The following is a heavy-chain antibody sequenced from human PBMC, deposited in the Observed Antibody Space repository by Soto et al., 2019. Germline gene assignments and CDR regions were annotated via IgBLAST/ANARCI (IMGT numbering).Heavy chain of an antibody. Sequence: PGESLKISCQGTGYRFSSSWIGWVRQKPGKGLECLGNVYPSDSDVRYSPAFEGQVTISADNSISTAYLQWSSMKASDTAMYYCARPKGESMAYFDYWGQGTLVTVSS. D-gene: IGHD3-10*01. CDR1: GYRFSSSW. CDR2: VYPSDSDV. V-gene: IGHV5-51*01. J-gene: IGHJ4*02. CDR3: ARPKGESMAYFDY.